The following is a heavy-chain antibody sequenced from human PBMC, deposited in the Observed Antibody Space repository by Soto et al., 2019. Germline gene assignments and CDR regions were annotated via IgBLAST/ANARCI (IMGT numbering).Heavy chain of an antibody. J-gene: IGHJ6*03. V-gene: IGHV1-8*01. CDR3: ASGRGGIVYYYYYYMDV. CDR2: MNPNSGNT. Sequence: ASVKVSCKASGYTFTSYDINWVRQATGQGLEWMGWMNPNSGNTGYAQKFQGRVIMTRNTSISTAYMELSSLRSEDTAVYYCASGRGGIVYYYYYYMDVWGKGTTVTVSS. CDR1: GYTFTSYD. D-gene: IGHD3-16*02.